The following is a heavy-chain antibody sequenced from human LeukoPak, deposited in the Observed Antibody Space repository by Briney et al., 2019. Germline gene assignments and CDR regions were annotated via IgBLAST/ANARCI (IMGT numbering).Heavy chain of an antibody. CDR3: ARAEIYSSGANDY. CDR1: GGSFSGYY. Sequence: SETLSLTCAVYGGSFSGYYWSWIRQPPGKGLEWIGEINHSGSTNYNPSLKSRVTISVDTSKNQFSLKLSSVTAADTAVYYCARAEIYSSGANDYWGQGTLVTVSS. CDR2: INHSGST. J-gene: IGHJ4*02. V-gene: IGHV4-34*01. D-gene: IGHD6-25*01.